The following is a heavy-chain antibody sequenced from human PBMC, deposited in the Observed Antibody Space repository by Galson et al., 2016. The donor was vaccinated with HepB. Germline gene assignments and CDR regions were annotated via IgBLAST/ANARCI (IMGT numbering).Heavy chain of an antibody. CDR1: GDSTGSGGYY. Sequence: TLSLTCTVSGDSTGSGGYYWSWIRQHPGKGLECIGYISYRGSAYYNPSLESRVTISIDTSKNQFSLKLRSVTAADTAVYYCARAYYDILTGFLSAPFDPWGQGMLVTVSS. D-gene: IGHD3-9*01. J-gene: IGHJ5*02. V-gene: IGHV4-31*03. CDR3: ARAYYDILTGFLSAPFDP. CDR2: ISYRGSA.